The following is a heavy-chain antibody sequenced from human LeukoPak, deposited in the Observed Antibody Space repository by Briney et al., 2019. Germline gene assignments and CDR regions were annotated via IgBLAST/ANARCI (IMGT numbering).Heavy chain of an antibody. V-gene: IGHV3-7*01. J-gene: IGHJ6*03. Sequence: PGGSLRLSCAASGFTFSSYWMSWVRQAPGKGLEWVANIKQDGSEKYYVDSVKGRFTISRDNAKNSLYLQMNSLRAEDTAVYYCARDSGYSSSWSLKYYYYYMDVWGKGTTVTVSS. CDR1: GFTFSSYW. D-gene: IGHD6-13*01. CDR2: IKQDGSEK. CDR3: ARDSGYSSSWSLKYYYYYMDV.